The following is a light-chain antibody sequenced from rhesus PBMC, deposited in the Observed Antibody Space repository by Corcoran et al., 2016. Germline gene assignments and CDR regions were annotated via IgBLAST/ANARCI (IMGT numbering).Light chain of an antibody. J-gene: IGKJ4*01. Sequence: ETVVTQSPVTLALSPGERATLSCRTSQNVGTYLAWYQQKPGQAPSLPLYGAFRRPTGIPDRFSGSGSGTDFTLTISSLEPEDVGVYFCQQSSDLVSFGGGTKVEIK. CDR3: QQSSDLVS. V-gene: IGKV3-24*04. CDR2: GAF. CDR1: QNVGTY.